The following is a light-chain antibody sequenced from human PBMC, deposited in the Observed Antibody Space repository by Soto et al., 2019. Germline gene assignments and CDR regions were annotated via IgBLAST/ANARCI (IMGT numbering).Light chain of an antibody. Sequence: DIQMTQSPSTLSASIGDRVTITCRANQSISVWLAWYQQKPGKAPKVLIYKASRLESGVPSRFSGSGSGTEFTLTISSLQPDDSATYYCQQYSSYSPETCGQGTKGDIK. CDR3: QQYSSYSPET. CDR1: QSISVW. CDR2: KAS. J-gene: IGKJ1*01. V-gene: IGKV1-5*03.